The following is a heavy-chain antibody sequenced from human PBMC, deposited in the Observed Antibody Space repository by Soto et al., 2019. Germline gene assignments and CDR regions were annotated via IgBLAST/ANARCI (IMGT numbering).Heavy chain of an antibody. V-gene: IGHV1-18*04. J-gene: IGHJ6*02. CDR2: ISAYNGNT. CDR3: ARGGRYSSSWYLDWYYGMDV. D-gene: IGHD6-13*01. Sequence: ASVKVSCKASGYTFTSYGISWVRQAPGLGLEWMGWISAYNGNTNYAQKLQGRVTMTTDTSTSTAYMELRSLRSDDTAVYYCARGGRYSSSWYLDWYYGMDVWGQGTTVTVSS. CDR1: GYTFTSYG.